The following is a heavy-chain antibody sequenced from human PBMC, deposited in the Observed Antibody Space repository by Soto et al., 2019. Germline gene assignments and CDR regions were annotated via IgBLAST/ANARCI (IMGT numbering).Heavy chain of an antibody. J-gene: IGHJ4*02. V-gene: IGHV1-18*01. Sequence: QVQMVQSGPEVKKPGASVKVSCRTSGYMFTSYGISWVRQAPGQGLEWMGWISTDKGHTNYAQKFQGRVTMTTDTATSTGYMELRSLRSDDTAVYYCANRSPAFDYWGQGTLVTVST. CDR1: GYMFTSYG. CDR3: ANRSPAFDY. CDR2: ISTDKGHT.